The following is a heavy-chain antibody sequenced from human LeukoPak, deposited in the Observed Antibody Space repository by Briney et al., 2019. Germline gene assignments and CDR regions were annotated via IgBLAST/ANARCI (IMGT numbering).Heavy chain of an antibody. CDR2: IYTSGSS. CDR1: GGSISSSSYY. CDR3: ARDGGYEGLDY. V-gene: IGHV4-61*02. Sequence: SETLSLTCTVSGGSISSSSYYWSWIRQPAGEGLEWIGRIYTSGSSSYNPSLKSRVTISVDTSKNQFSLKLNSVTAADTAVYYCARDGGYEGLDYWGQGTLVTVSS. J-gene: IGHJ4*02. D-gene: IGHD3-16*01.